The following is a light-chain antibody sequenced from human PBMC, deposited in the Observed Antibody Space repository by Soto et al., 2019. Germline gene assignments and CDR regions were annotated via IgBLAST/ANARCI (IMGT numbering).Light chain of an antibody. CDR2: DVR. CDR3: SSYTSSNSYV. V-gene: IGLV2-14*03. J-gene: IGLJ1*01. Sequence: QSALTQPASVSGSPGQSIAISCTGSSSDVGGYKYVSWYQQHPGKAPKLMMYDVRNRPSGVSDRFSGSKSGNTASLTISGLQSEDEADYYCSSYTSSNSYVFGTGTKLTVL. CDR1: SSDVGGYKY.